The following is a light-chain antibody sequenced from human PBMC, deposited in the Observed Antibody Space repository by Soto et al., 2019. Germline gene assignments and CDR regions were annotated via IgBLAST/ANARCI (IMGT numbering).Light chain of an antibody. CDR1: QSVRSSY. V-gene: IGKV3-20*01. J-gene: IGKJ4*01. CDR3: EQYGSSPLT. Sequence: ELGWTQSPDTQSVSPGKRATLSCRASQSVRSSYLAWYQQKSGQAPRLLIYGASSRATGIPDRFSGSGSGTDFTLTISSLEPEDFAVYYCEQYGSSPLTFGGGIKVDIK. CDR2: GAS.